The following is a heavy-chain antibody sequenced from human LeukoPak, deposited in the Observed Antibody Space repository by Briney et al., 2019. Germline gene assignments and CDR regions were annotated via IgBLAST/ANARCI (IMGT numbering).Heavy chain of an antibody. CDR1: GGSFSGYY. V-gene: IGHV4-34*01. D-gene: IGHD2-2*01. J-gene: IGHJ6*02. Sequence: SETLSLTCAVYGGSFSGYYWSWIRQPPGKGLEWIGEINHSGSTNYNPSLKSRVTISVDTSKNQFSLKLSSVTAADTAVYYCARGLDVVVPAAYYYYGMDVWGQGTTVTVSS. CDR3: ARGLDVVVPAAYYYYGMDV. CDR2: INHSGST.